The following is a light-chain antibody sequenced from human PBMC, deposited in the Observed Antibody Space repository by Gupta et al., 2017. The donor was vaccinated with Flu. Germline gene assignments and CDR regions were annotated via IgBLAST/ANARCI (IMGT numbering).Light chain of an antibody. CDR1: RSGVGGHEH. J-gene: IGLJ1*01. CDR3: MSFASSIASL. V-gene: IGLV2-14*03. CDR2: GVS. Sequence: TVSWGGGRSGVGGHEHVSWYQQYPGKAPRLIIYGVSRRPSGVANRFSGSKSGSTASLSISGLQAEDEADYYCMSFASSIASLFGTGTKVTVL.